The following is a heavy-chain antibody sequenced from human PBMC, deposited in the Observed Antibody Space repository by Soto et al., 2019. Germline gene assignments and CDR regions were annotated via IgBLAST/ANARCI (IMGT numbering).Heavy chain of an antibody. J-gene: IGHJ4*02. CDR1: AFSFSSYA. CDR3: AXNYXGAGXYLXXDDY. V-gene: IGHV3-30*03. Sequence: QVQXVESGGGVVQPGXSLRLSCVASAFSFSSYAMHWVRQAPGKGLEWVAVISYDGNNKWYADSVKGRXXXSXDKXXXXXXXXXXXXXXXXXXXXXXAXNYXGAGXYLXXDDYWGQGTLVTVSA. D-gene: IGHD3-10*01. CDR2: ISYDGNNK.